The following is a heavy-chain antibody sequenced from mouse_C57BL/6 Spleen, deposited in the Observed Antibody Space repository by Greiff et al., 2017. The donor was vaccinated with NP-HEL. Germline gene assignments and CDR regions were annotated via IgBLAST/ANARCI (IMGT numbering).Heavy chain of an antibody. V-gene: IGHV1-50*01. Sequence: QVQLQQPGAELVKPGASVKLSCKASGYTFTSYWMQWVKQRPGQGLEWIGEIDPSDSYTNYNQKFKGKATLTVDPSSSTAYMQLSSLTSEDSAVYYCARSSYYDGSVYYYAMDYWGQGTSVTVSS. CDR1: GYTFTSYW. D-gene: IGHD1-1*01. J-gene: IGHJ4*01. CDR2: IDPSDSYT. CDR3: ARSSYYDGSVYYYAMDY.